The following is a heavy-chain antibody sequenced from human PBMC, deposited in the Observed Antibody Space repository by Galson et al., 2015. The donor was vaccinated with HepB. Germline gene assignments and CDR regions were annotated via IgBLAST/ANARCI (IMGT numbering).Heavy chain of an antibody. Sequence: SVKVSCKVSGYTLTELSMHWVRQAPGKGLEWMGGFDPEDGETIYAQKFQGRVTMTEDTSTDTAYMELSSLRSEDTAVYYCATDLVGGWNFDYWGQGTLVTVSS. CDR1: GYTLTELS. CDR3: ATDLVGGWNFDY. D-gene: IGHD6-19*01. V-gene: IGHV1-24*01. J-gene: IGHJ4*02. CDR2: FDPEDGET.